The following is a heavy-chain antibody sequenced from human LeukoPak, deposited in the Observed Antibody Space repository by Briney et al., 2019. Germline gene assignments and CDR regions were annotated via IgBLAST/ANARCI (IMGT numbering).Heavy chain of an antibody. CDR1: GGSISSSSYY. Sequence: SETLSPTCTVSGGSISSSSYYWGWIRQPPGKGLEWIGSIYYSGSTYYNPSLKSRVTISVDTSKNQFSLKRSSVTAADTAVYYCARQGLSITGTTHFDYWGQGTLVTVSS. D-gene: IGHD1-7*01. J-gene: IGHJ4*02. CDR2: IYYSGST. V-gene: IGHV4-39*01. CDR3: ARQGLSITGTTHFDY.